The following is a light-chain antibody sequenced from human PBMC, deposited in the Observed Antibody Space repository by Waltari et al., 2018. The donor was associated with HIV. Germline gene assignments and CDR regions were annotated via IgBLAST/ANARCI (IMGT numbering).Light chain of an antibody. CDR2: EVT. V-gene: IGLV2-8*01. Sequence: QSALTQPPSASGSLGQSVTISCTGSSSDIGAYDSVSWFQQHPRSAPKLLLYEVTRRPSTVPDRCSGSRSGSTAFLTVAGLQPDEEATYFCSSYGDSLRVLFGGGTNVTVL. J-gene: IGLJ3*02. CDR1: SSDIGAYDS. CDR3: SSYGDSLRVL.